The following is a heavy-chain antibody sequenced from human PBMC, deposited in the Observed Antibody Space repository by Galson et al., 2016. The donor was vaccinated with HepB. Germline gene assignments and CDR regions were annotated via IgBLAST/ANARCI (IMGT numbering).Heavy chain of an antibody. CDR1: GYTFSSHV. J-gene: IGHJ3*01. D-gene: IGHD3-16*02. V-gene: IGHV1-3*01. Sequence: SVKVSCKAFGYTFSSHVMNWVRQAPGQRLEWMGWINAGNGNTYYSQKFQGRVTITRDTSASTVYLELSSLRSEDTAVYYCARGRSMITFGGLIFYDGFDLWGHGTMVSVSS. CDR3: ARGRSMITFGGLIFYDGFDL. CDR2: INAGNGNT.